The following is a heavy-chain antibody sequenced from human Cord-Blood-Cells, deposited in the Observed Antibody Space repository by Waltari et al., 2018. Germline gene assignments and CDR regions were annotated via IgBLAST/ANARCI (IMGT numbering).Heavy chain of an antibody. D-gene: IGHD3-22*01. CDR1: GGSISSSSYY. V-gene: IGHV4-39*01. CDR3: ARASAYYYDSSGYYWFDP. Sequence: QLQLQESGPGLVKPSETLSLTCTVSGGSISSSSYYWGWIRHPPGKGLEWIGSIYYSGSTYYNPSLKSRVTISVDTSKNQFSLKLSSVTAADTAVYYCARASAYYYDSSGYYWFDPWGQGTLVTVSS. J-gene: IGHJ5*02. CDR2: IYYSGST.